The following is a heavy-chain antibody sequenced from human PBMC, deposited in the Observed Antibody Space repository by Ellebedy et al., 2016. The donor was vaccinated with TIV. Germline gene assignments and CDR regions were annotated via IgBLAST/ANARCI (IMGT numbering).Heavy chain of an antibody. CDR3: AKGRRMVYSTGGLDY. Sequence: GESLKISCAASGFTFSNYSMNWVRLAPGKGLEWVSTISGSGFGTYYADSVKGRFTISRDNSKNTLYLQMNSLRAEDTAVYYCAKGRRMVYSTGGLDYWGQGTLVTVSS. D-gene: IGHD2-8*01. CDR1: GFTFSNYS. CDR2: ISGSGFGT. J-gene: IGHJ4*02. V-gene: IGHV3-23*01.